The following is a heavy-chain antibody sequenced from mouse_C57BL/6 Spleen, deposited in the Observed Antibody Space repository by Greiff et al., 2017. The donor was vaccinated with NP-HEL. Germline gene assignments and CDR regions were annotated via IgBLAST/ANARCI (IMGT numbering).Heavy chain of an antibody. D-gene: IGHD2-5*01. CDR2: ISYDGSN. Sequence: ASGPGLFPPSPSLSLTCSVTGYSITSGYYWNWIRQFPGNKLEWMGYISYDGSNNYNPSLKNRISITRDTSKNQFFLKLNSVTTEDTATDYGARGYSNYFDYWGQGTTLTVSS. CDR3: ARGYSNYFDY. V-gene: IGHV3-6*01. J-gene: IGHJ2*01. CDR1: GYSITSGYY.